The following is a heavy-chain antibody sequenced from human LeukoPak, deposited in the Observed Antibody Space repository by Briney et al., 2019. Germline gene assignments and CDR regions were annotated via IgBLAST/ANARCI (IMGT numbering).Heavy chain of an antibody. CDR1: GGSISSYY. J-gene: IGHJ3*02. CDR3: ARDLLDYGSGSLDAFDI. CDR2: IYYSGST. V-gene: IGHV4-59*01. D-gene: IGHD3-10*01. Sequence: KSSETLSLTCTVSGGSISSYYWSWIRQPPGKGLEWIGYIYYSGSTNYNPSLKSRVTISVDTSKNQFSLKLSSVTAVDTAVYYCARDLLDYGSGSLDAFDIWDQGTMVTVSS.